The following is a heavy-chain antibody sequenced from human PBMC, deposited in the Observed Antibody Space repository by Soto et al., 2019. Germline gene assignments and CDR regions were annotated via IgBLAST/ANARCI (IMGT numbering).Heavy chain of an antibody. CDR3: ATSTRGDDFDY. V-gene: IGHV4-4*02. D-gene: IGHD3-10*01. CDR1: SDSITKINW. Sequence: QVQVQESGPGLVKPSGTLSLTGAVSSDSITKINWWPWVRQPPGKGLEWIGDMYDTGSIFYNPSLKSRVTISVDKSKNQFSLGLSSVTAADTAIYYCATSTRGDDFDYWGQGTLVTVSS. J-gene: IGHJ4*02. CDR2: MYDTGSI.